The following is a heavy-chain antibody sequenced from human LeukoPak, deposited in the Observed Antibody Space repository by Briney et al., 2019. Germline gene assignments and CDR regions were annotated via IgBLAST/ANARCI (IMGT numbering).Heavy chain of an antibody. Sequence: PGGSLRLSCEASGFTFDAYAMHWVRHAPGKGLEWVSLINKDGSATYYADSVKGRFTISRDNGKNSLYLQMNSLRSEDTALYYCATWAFYHSLDVWGQGTTVTVSS. V-gene: IGHV3-43*02. J-gene: IGHJ6*02. CDR1: GFTFDAYA. CDR3: ATWAFYHSLDV. D-gene: IGHD1-26*01. CDR2: INKDGSAT.